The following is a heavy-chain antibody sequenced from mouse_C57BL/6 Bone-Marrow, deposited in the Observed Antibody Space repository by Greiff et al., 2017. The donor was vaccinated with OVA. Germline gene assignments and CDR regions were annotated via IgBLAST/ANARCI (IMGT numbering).Heavy chain of an antibody. J-gene: IGHJ4*01. CDR1: GYTFTDYE. CDR3: TRGYSNYYAMDY. CDR2: IDPETGGT. Sequence: QVQLQQSGAELVRPGASVTLSCKASGYTFTDYEMPWVKQTPVHGLEWIGAIDPETGGTASNQKFKGKAILTADKSSSTAYMELRSLTSEDSAVYYCTRGYSNYYAMDYWGQGTSVTVSS. D-gene: IGHD2-5*01. V-gene: IGHV1-15*01.